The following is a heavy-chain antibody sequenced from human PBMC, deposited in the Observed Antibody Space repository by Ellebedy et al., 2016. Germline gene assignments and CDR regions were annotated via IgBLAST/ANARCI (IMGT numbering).Heavy chain of an antibody. CDR2: ISSFGDNT. J-gene: IGHJ4*02. CDR3: ARVESRSDFFDF. V-gene: IGHV1-18*01. Sequence: ASVKVSCKASGYTFSKFGVTWVRQVPGRGLEWMGWISSFGDNTHYTQIFQDRVVMTADSSTETAYMELKRLTTDDTAIYYCARVESRSDFFDFWGQGSLVTVSS. D-gene: IGHD3-3*01. CDR1: GYTFSKFG.